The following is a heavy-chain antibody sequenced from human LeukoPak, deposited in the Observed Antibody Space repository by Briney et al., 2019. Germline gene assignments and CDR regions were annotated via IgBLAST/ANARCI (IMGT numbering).Heavy chain of an antibody. CDR3: ARDLGQYYDTSDNWFDP. CDR1: GSTVSSNY. CDR2: IYSGGST. V-gene: IGHV3-53*01. D-gene: IGHD3-22*01. Sequence: GGSLRLSCAASGSTVSSNYMSWVRQAPGKGLEWVSIIYSGGSTFYADSVKGRFTISRDNAKNTLNLQMNSLRAEDTAVYYCARDLGQYYDTSDNWFDPWGQGTLVTVSS. J-gene: IGHJ5*02.